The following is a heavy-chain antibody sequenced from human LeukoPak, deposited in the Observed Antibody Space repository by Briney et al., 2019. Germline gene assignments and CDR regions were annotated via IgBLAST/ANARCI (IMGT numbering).Heavy chain of an antibody. CDR2: IRYDGSNK. V-gene: IGHV3-30*02. D-gene: IGHD5-24*01. CDR3: AKDGYNYSDY. J-gene: IGHJ4*02. Sequence: GGSLRLSCAASGFTFSNYGMHWVRQASGKGLEWVAFIRYDGSNKDYADSVKGRFTISRDNSKNTLYLQMNSLRAEDTAVYYCAKDGYNYSDYWGQGTLVTVSS. CDR1: GFTFSNYG.